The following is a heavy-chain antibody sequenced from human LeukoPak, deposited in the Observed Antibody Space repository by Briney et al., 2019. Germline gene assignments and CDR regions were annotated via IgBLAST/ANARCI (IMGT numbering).Heavy chain of an antibody. D-gene: IGHD1-1*01. CDR1: GFSVSNNY. J-gene: IGHJ3*02. Sequence: GGSLRPSCAASGFSVSNNYMSWVRQPPGKGLEWVSVIYSGGSTYYADSVKGRFTISRDNSKNTLYLQVNSLRAEDTAVYYCASNLGARNAFDIWGQGTMVTVSS. CDR2: IYSGGST. V-gene: IGHV3-53*01. CDR3: ASNLGARNAFDI.